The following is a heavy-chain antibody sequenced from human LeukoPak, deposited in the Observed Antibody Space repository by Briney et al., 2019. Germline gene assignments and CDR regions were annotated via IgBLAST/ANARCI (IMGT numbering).Heavy chain of an antibody. J-gene: IGHJ3*02. D-gene: IGHD6-13*01. CDR1: GGSISSYY. Sequence: SETLSLTCTVSGGSISSYYWSWIRQPPGKGLEWIGYIYYSGSTNYNPSLKSRVIISVDTSKNQFSLKLSSVTAADTAVYYCAREIAAAGYNAFDIWGQGTMVTVSS. CDR2: IYYSGST. V-gene: IGHV4-59*01. CDR3: AREIAAAGYNAFDI.